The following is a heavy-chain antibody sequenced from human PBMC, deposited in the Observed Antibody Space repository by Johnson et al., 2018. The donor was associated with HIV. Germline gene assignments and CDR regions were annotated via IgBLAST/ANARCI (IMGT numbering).Heavy chain of an antibody. Sequence: QVHLVESGGGVVQPGGSLRLSCAASGFTFSSYGMHWVRQAPGKGLEWVAFIRYDGSNKYYADSVKGRFTISRDNSKNTLYLQINSVRAEDTAVYYCAREAGGSYPDAFDFWGQGTMVTVSS. J-gene: IGHJ3*01. CDR2: IRYDGSNK. CDR1: GFTFSSYG. CDR3: AREAGGSYPDAFDF. D-gene: IGHD1-26*01. V-gene: IGHV3-30*02.